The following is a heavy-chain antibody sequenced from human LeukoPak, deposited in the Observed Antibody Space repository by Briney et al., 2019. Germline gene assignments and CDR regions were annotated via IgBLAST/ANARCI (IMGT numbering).Heavy chain of an antibody. CDR1: GFTFSSYA. J-gene: IGHJ4*02. V-gene: IGHV3-23*01. D-gene: IGHD4-23*01. CDR2: ISGSGGST. CDR3: AKALKMTTVVTPGDY. Sequence: PGGSLRLSCAASGFTFSSYAMSWVRQAPGKGLEWVSAISGSGGSTHYADSVKGRFTISRDNSKNTLYLQMNSLRAEDTAVYYCAKALKMTTVVTPGDYWGQGTLVTVSS.